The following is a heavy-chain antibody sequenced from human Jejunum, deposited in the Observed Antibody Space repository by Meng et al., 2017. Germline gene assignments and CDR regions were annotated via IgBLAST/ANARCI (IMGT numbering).Heavy chain of an antibody. CDR1: GFTFRDSW. D-gene: IGHD6-19*01. Sequence: GESLKISCAASGFTFRDSWMSWVRQAPGQGLEWVALIKQDGSEKRYVDSVKGRFTLSRDNAENSLYLQMNSLRAEDTAVYYCARDPGWGALDIWGQGTLVTVSS. J-gene: IGHJ3*02. CDR3: ARDPGWGALDI. V-gene: IGHV3-7*01. CDR2: IKQDGSEK.